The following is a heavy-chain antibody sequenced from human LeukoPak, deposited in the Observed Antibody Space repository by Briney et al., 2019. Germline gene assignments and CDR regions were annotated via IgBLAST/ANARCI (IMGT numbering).Heavy chain of an antibody. CDR3: ARDLWCGADCYGTFDI. J-gene: IGHJ3*02. D-gene: IGHD2-21*02. CDR2: ISSSGLTI. Sequence: PGGSLRLSCAASGFTLSNYDMNWVRQAPGKGLEWISYISSSGLTIYYADSVKGRFTISRDNSKNTLYLQMNSLRAEDTAVYYCARDLWCGADCYGTFDIWGQGTMVSVSS. CDR1: GFTLSNYD. V-gene: IGHV3-48*03.